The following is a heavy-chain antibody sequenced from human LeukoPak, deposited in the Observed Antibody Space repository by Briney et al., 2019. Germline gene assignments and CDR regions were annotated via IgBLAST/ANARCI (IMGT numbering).Heavy chain of an antibody. CDR2: IGGNGDTS. D-gene: IGHD5-18*01. CDR3: ATRHEYSYPY. J-gene: IGHJ4*02. V-gene: IGHV3-64*02. Sequence: GGSLRLSCVASGFTFYNYAMHWVRQAPGKGLEYVSAIGGNGDTSYYADSVKGRFTISRDNSKNTVYLQLGILRTEDMAVYYCATRHEYSYPYWGQGTLVTVSS. CDR1: GFTFYNYA.